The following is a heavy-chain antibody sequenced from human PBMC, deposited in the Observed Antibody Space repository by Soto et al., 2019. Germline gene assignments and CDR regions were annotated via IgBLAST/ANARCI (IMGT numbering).Heavy chain of an antibody. CDR1: GFIFGAHA. D-gene: IGHD2-15*01. Sequence: AGGSLRLSCAASGFIFGAHAMSWVRQAPGKGLEWVSAINWIGGSTNYADSMKGRFTISRDNAKNSLYLQMSSLRAEDTALYYCAADLPGHGGGYEFDYWGQGTPVTVPQ. V-gene: IGHV3-20*04. CDR3: AADLPGHGGGYEFDY. CDR2: INWIGGST. J-gene: IGHJ4*01.